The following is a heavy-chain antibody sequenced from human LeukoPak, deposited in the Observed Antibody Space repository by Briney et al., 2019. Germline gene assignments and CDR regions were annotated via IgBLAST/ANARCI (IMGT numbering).Heavy chain of an antibody. CDR3: ASDSYSPQYFQH. Sequence: PGRSLRLSCAASGFSVSDNYVSWVRQAPGKGLEWVSVIYSGGSTFYADSVKGRFTISRDNSKNTLYLQMNSLRAEDTAVYYCASDSYSPQYFQHWGQGTLVTVSS. CDR2: IYSGGST. V-gene: IGHV3-66*01. CDR1: GFSVSDNY. D-gene: IGHD2-15*01. J-gene: IGHJ1*01.